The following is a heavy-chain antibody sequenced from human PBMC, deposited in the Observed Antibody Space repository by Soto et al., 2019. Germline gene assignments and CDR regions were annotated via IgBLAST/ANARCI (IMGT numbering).Heavy chain of an antibody. D-gene: IGHD7-27*01. J-gene: IGHJ4*02. CDR1: GFSLSTDAVG. CDR3: AHRPLTEMFDY. CDR2: IYWDDDK. Sequence: QITLKESGPTLVKPAQTLTLTCTFSGFSLSTDAVGVGWIRQPPGKALEWLALIYWDDDKRYSPSLKSRLTVTKDTSKNQVVLTMTNVDPVDTATYYCAHRPLTEMFDYWGQGALVTVSS. V-gene: IGHV2-5*02.